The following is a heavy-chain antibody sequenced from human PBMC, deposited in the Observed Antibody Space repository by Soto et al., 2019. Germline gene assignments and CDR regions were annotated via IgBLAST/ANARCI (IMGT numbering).Heavy chain of an antibody. CDR1: CGSISNYY. V-gene: IGHV4-31*02. Sequence: LSLTCTVSCGSISNYYWRWIRQHPGKGLEWIGYIYYSGSTYYNPSLKSRVTISVDTSKNQFSLKLSSVTAADTAVYYCARDHRKNSNYPFFGMDVWGQGTTVTVSS. D-gene: IGHD4-4*01. J-gene: IGHJ6*02. CDR3: ARDHRKNSNYPFFGMDV. CDR2: IYYSGST.